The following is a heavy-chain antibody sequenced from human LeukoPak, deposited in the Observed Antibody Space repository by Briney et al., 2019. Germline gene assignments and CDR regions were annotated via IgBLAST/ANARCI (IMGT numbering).Heavy chain of an antibody. V-gene: IGHV1-2*02. D-gene: IGHD3-10*01. Sequence: ASVKVSCKASGYTFTGYHMHWVRQAPGQGLEWMGWINPNSGGTNYAQKFQGRVTMTRDTSISTAYMELSRLRSDDTAVYYCARDGSRRGYPSSYWGQGTLVTVSS. CDR1: GYTFTGYH. J-gene: IGHJ4*02. CDR3: ARDGSRRGYPSSY. CDR2: INPNSGGT.